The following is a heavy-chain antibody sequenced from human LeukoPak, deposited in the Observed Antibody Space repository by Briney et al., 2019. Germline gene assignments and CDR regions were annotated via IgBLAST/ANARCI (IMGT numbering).Heavy chain of an antibody. J-gene: IGHJ4*02. CDR1: GYTFTDYG. Sequence: ASVKVSCKASGYTFTDYGFTWVRQAPGQGLEWMGWISALNGNANYAHKFRGRVTLTRDTSTGTAYMELRSLKSDDTAVYYCARDEQYQLMILDFWGQGTLISVSS. CDR2: ISALNGNA. V-gene: IGHV1-18*01. CDR3: ARDEQYQLMILDF. D-gene: IGHD3-16*01.